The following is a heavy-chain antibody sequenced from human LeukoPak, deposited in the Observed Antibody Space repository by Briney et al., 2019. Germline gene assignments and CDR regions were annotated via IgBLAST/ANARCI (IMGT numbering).Heavy chain of an antibody. V-gene: IGHV4-31*03. CDR3: ASRGTYYYDSSGYYYILDY. CDR2: IYYSGST. J-gene: IGHJ4*02. Sequence: PSETLSLTCTVSGGSISSGGYYWSWIRQHPGKGLEWIGYIYYSGSTYYNPSLKSRVTISVDTSKNQFSLKLSSVTAADTAVYYCASRGTYYYDSSGYYYILDYWGQGTLVTVSS. D-gene: IGHD3-22*01. CDR1: GGSISSGGYY.